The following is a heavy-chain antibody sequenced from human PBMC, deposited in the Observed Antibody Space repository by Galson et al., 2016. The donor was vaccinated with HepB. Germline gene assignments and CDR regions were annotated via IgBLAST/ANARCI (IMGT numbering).Heavy chain of an antibody. CDR2: IWYDGSNK. CDR1: GFTFSGYA. V-gene: IGHV3-33*01. CDR3: VRDGGYYHDSGSSTYFDY. D-gene: IGHD3-10*01. J-gene: IGHJ4*02. Sequence: SLRLSCAASGFTFSGYAMQWVRQAPGKGLEWVALIWYDGSNKYYADSVKGRFTLSRDNSKNTVYLQMNNLRVDDTAVYYCVRDGGYYHDSGSSTYFDYWGQGTLVTVSS.